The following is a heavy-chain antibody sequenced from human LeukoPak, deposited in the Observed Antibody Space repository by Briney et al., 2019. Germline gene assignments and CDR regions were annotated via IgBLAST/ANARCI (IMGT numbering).Heavy chain of an antibody. CDR3: ARSPHGSGSYYAAYYFDY. CDR2: ISYDRSNK. J-gene: IGHJ4*02. D-gene: IGHD3-10*01. Sequence: PGGSLRLSCAASGFTFSSYAMHWVRQAPGKGLEWVAVISYDRSNKYYADSVKGRFTISRDNSKNTLYLQMNSLRAEDTAVYYCARSPHGSGSYYAAYYFDYWGQGTLVTVSS. CDR1: GFTFSSYA. V-gene: IGHV3-30*01.